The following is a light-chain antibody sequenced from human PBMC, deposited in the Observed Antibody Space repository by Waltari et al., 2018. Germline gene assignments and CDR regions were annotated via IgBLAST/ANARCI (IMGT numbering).Light chain of an antibody. CDR2: LGS. V-gene: IGKV2-28*01. CDR3: QQYSATPPT. Sequence: DIVMTQSPLSLPVTPGEPASMSCSSSQSLLHSNGNNYLDWYLQKPGQSPQLLIFLGSTRASGVPDRFSGSGSGTDFTLTISGLQAEDVAVYYCQQYSATPPTFGQGTKVEIK. CDR1: QSLLHSNGNNY. J-gene: IGKJ1*01.